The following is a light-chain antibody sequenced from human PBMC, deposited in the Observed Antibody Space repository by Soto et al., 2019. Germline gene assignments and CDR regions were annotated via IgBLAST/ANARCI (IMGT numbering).Light chain of an antibody. Sequence: ENVLTQSPGTLSLSPGERVTLSCRASQSVSSNYLAWYQQKPGQAPRLLIYGASVRATGIPDRFSGSGSGTDFTLTISRLEPEDFAVYYCQQYGSSPYTFGQGTKLETK. J-gene: IGKJ2*01. V-gene: IGKV3-20*01. CDR2: GAS. CDR3: QQYGSSPYT. CDR1: QSVSSNY.